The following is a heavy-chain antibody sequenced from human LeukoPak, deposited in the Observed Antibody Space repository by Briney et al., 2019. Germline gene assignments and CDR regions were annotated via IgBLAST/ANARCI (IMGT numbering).Heavy chain of an antibody. Sequence: GASVKVSCKASGYTASGYAFTNYAMNWVRQAPGQGLEWMGWINTNTGNPTYAQGFTGRFVFSLDTSVSTAYLQINSLKAEDTALYYCARRNSRGEAFDIWGQGTMVTVSS. CDR2: INTNTGNP. J-gene: IGHJ3*02. CDR3: ARRNSRGEAFDI. V-gene: IGHV7-4-1*02. D-gene: IGHD3-10*01. CDR1: GYAFTNYA.